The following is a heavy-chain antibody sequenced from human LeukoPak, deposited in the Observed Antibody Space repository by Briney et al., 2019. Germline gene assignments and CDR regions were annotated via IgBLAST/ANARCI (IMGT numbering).Heavy chain of an antibody. V-gene: IGHV4-59*01. D-gene: IGHD3-22*01. Sequence: SETLSLTCTVSGGSISSYYWSWIRQPPGKGLEWIGYIYYSRSTNYNPSLKSRVTISVDTSKNQFSLKLSSVTAADTAVYYCARVKPGGSGYYDSSGYYSDYYYYGMDVWGQGTTVTVSS. CDR3: ARVKPGGSGYYDSSGYYSDYYYYGMDV. CDR2: IYYSRST. J-gene: IGHJ6*02. CDR1: GGSISSYY.